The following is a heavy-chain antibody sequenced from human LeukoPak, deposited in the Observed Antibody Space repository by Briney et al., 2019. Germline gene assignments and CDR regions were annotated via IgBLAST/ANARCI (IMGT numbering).Heavy chain of an antibody. V-gene: IGHV5-51*01. CDR2: VYPGDSGT. CDR1: DYTFTTFW. CDR3: MRQRLGLAGAPDSYYYYYIDV. D-gene: IGHD1-26*01. Sequence: GESLKIFCNASDYTFTTFWIGWVRQTAAEGREWRVLVYPGDSGTIYNAAFQSQVTISVNKSTSTAYLQWSSLEASDTAIYYCMRQRLGLAGAPDSYYYYYIDVWGKGTTVTISS. J-gene: IGHJ6*03.